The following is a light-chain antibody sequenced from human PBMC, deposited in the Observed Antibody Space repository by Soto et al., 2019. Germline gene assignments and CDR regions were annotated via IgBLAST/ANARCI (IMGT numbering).Light chain of an antibody. CDR1: QTISSW. J-gene: IGKJ1*01. V-gene: IGKV1-5*03. CDR2: KAS. CDR3: QHYNSYSEA. Sequence: DLQMTQSPSTLSGSVGDRVTITCRASQTISSWLAWYQQKPGKAPKLLIYKASTLKSGVPSRFSGSGSGTEFTLNISSLQPDDGATYYCQHYNSYSEAFGQGTKGDIK.